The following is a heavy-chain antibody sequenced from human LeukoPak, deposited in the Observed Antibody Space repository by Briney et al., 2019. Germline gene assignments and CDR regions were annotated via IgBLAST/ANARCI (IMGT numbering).Heavy chain of an antibody. Sequence: PSETLSLTCAVSGDSISSNNWWSWVRQPPGKGLEWIGEIYHSGSTNYNPSLKSRVTISIDTSKNQFSLKLRSVTATDTAVYYCARVRRSRLAELDYWGQGTLVTVSS. J-gene: IGHJ4*02. CDR2: IYHSGST. V-gene: IGHV4-4*02. CDR3: ARVRRSRLAELDY. D-gene: IGHD3-16*01. CDR1: GDSISSNNW.